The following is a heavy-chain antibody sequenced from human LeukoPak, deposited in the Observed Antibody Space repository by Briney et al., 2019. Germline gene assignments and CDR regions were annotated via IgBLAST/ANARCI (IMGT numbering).Heavy chain of an antibody. V-gene: IGHV3-7*03. Sequence: GGSLRLSCAASGFTFNTYWMGWVRQAPGKGLEWLGNIKEDGSETYYVDFLKGRITISRDNAKNSLSLQMNSLRVEDTAVYYCARDRGWVTSDYRGQGTLVTVSS. CDR3: ARDRGWVTSDY. D-gene: IGHD2-21*02. J-gene: IGHJ4*02. CDR2: IKEDGSET. CDR1: GFTFNTYW.